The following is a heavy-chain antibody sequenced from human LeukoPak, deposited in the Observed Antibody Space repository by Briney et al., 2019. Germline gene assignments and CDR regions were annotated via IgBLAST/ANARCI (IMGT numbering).Heavy chain of an antibody. CDR3: AAGPAGSSSWYFSRFGY. CDR2: IVVGSGNT. CDR1: GFTFTSSA. V-gene: IGHV1-58*02. Sequence: EASVKVSCKASGFTFTSSAMQWVRQARGQRLEWIGWIVVGSGNTNYAQKFQERVTITRDMSTSTAYMELSSLGSEDTAVYYCAAGPAGSSSWYFSRFGYWGQGTLVTVSS. D-gene: IGHD6-13*01. J-gene: IGHJ4*02.